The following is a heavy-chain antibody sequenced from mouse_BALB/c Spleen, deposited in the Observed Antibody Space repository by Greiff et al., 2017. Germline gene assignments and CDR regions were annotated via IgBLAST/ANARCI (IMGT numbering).Heavy chain of an antibody. CDR3: ARDPWGGYDGYAMDY. J-gene: IGHJ4*01. CDR2: INSNGGST. CDR1: GFTFSSYG. V-gene: IGHV5-6-3*01. Sequence: DVQLVESGGGLVQPGGSLKLSCAASGFTFSSYGMSWVRQTPDKRLELVATINSNGGSTYYPDSVKGRFTISRDNAKNTLYLQMSSLKSEDTAMYYCARDPWGGYDGYAMDYWGQGTSVTVSS. D-gene: IGHD2-2*01.